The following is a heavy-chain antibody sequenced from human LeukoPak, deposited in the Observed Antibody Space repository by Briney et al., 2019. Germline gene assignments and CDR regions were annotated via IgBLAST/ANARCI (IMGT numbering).Heavy chain of an antibody. Sequence: GGSLRLSCAASGFKFTDYAMSWVRQAPGKGLEWVSGISDSGSSAYCTDSVKGRFTISGDNSKNTVYLQMSNLRVEDTAIYFCARHDSFIPWWGQGTLITVSS. CDR1: GFKFTDYA. CDR3: ARHDSFIPW. CDR2: ISDSGSSA. J-gene: IGHJ4*02. V-gene: IGHV3-23*01. D-gene: IGHD2-21*01.